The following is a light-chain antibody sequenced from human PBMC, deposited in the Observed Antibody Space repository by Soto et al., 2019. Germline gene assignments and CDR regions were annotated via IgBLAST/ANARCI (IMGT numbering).Light chain of an antibody. Sequence: EIVLPKSPATLSLSPGEKPTLPSRASQSVSSSLAWYQQKPGKAPRPLIYDASRRATGIPARFSGRGAGTEVSLAIISLEAEEVAGYYCHQRINWPPLTFGGGTKVDIK. CDR2: DAS. CDR3: HQRINWPPLT. CDR1: QSVSSS. J-gene: IGKJ4*01. V-gene: IGKV3-11*01.